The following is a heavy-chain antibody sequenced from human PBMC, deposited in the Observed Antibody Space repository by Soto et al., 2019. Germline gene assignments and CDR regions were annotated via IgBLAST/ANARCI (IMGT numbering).Heavy chain of an antibody. V-gene: IGHV3-74*01. CDR2: INSDGSST. CDR3: ARDPAPSGWYDY. CDR1: GFTFSNYW. Sequence: PGGSLRLSCAASGFTFSNYWMHWVRQAPGKGLVWVSRINSDGSSTSYADSVKGRFTISRDNAKNTLYLQMYSLRGEDTAVYYCARDPAPSGWYDYWGQGTLVTAPQ. D-gene: IGHD6-19*01. J-gene: IGHJ4*02.